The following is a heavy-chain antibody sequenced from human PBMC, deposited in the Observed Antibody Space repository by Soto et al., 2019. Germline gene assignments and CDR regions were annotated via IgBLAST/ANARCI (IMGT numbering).Heavy chain of an antibody. Sequence: ASVKVSCKASGYTFTSYYMHWVRQAPGQGLEWMGIINPSGGSTSYAQKFQGRVTMTRDTSTSTVYMELSSLRSEDTAVYYCAREAEPITMVLSIRIEHHYYGIVVWGQVTTATVS. CDR2: INPSGGST. CDR1: GYTFTSYY. V-gene: IGHV1-46*01. CDR3: AREAEPITMVLSIRIEHHYYGIVV. J-gene: IGHJ6*02. D-gene: IGHD3-10*01.